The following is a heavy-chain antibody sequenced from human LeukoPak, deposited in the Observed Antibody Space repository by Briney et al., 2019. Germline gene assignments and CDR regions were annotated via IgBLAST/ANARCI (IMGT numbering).Heavy chain of an antibody. D-gene: IGHD6-19*01. J-gene: IGHJ4*02. Sequence: PSETLSLTCNVSGGSINVDYITDYWSWIRQPAGKGLEWIGRIHASEITSYNPSFRGRVPVSLDKTMNQVSLHLASVTAADTAVYYCARDLGINTGWYGFDSWGLGILVTVSS. CDR2: IHASEIT. CDR1: GGSINVDYITDY. V-gene: IGHV4-4*07. CDR3: ARDLGINTGWYGFDS.